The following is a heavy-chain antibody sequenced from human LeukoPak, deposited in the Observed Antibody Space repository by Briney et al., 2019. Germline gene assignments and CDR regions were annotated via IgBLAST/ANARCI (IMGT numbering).Heavy chain of an antibody. CDR1: GFTFSSYW. CDR3: AKEMKRRDGYNSNY. CDR2: IKQDGSEK. D-gene: IGHD5-24*01. Sequence: GGSLRLSCAASGFTFSSYWMSWVRQAPGKGLEWVANIKQDGSEKYYVDSVKGRFTISRDNSKNTLYLQMNSLRAEDTAVYYCAKEMKRRDGYNSNYWGQGTLVTVSS. J-gene: IGHJ4*02. V-gene: IGHV3-7*01.